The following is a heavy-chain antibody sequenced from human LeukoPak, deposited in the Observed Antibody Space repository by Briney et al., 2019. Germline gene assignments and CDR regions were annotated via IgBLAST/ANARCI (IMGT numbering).Heavy chain of an antibody. D-gene: IGHD2-2*01. Sequence: ASVKVPCETSGYSFTSYDIHWVRQTTGQGLEWLGWMYPNSGDTGFAQKFQGRVTMTRNTSIGTAYMELSSLRSEDTAIYYCVRVPPRSTIYAYWGQGSLVTVSS. CDR3: VRVPPRSTIYAY. CDR2: MYPNSGDT. V-gene: IGHV1-8*01. CDR1: GYSFTSYD. J-gene: IGHJ4*02.